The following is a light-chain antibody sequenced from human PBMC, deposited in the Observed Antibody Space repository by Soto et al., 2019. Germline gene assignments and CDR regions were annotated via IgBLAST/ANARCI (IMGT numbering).Light chain of an antibody. J-gene: IGLJ3*02. CDR3: CSYAGSWV. Sequence: QSALTQPASVSGSPGQSITISCTGTSSDVGSYNLVSWYQHHPGKAPKLMIYEGSKRPSGVSNRFSGSKSGNTASLTISGRQAEDGADYYCCSYAGSWVFGGGTKLTVL. CDR1: SSDVGSYNL. V-gene: IGLV2-23*01. CDR2: EGS.